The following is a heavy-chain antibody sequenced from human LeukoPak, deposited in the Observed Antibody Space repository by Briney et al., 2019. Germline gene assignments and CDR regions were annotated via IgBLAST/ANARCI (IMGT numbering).Heavy chain of an antibody. CDR3: ARDRDFPRDQLDY. CDR2: ISGTGDAT. D-gene: IGHD2-21*02. CDR1: GFTFSNYA. Sequence: GSLSLSCAAPGFTFSNYAMSWVRQAPGKGLEWVSAISGTGDATWYPDSVKGRFTISRDKSKNTLYLQMNSLRAEDTALYYCARDRDFPRDQLDYWGQGTLVTVSS. J-gene: IGHJ4*02. V-gene: IGHV3-23*01.